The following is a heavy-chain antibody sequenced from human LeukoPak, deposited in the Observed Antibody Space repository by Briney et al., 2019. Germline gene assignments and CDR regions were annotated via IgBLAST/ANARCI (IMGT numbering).Heavy chain of an antibody. Sequence: ESGPTLVKPTQTLTLTCTVSGFSLSTSGMCVSWFRQPPGKALEWLAHIDWADDKYYSTSLKTRLTISKDTSKNQVVLTMTNMDPVDTATYYCARGTRNSGSCYFDYWGQGTLVTVSS. CDR2: IDWADDK. V-gene: IGHV2-70*01. CDR1: GFSLSTSGMC. CDR3: ARGTRNSGSCYFDY. D-gene: IGHD1-26*01. J-gene: IGHJ4*02.